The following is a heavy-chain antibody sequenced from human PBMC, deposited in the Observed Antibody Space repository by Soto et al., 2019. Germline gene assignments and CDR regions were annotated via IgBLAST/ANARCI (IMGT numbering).Heavy chain of an antibody. D-gene: IGHD1-26*01. CDR3: ARNNIVGGMDLFDY. CDR2: TYYRSKWYT. Sequence: PSQTLSLTCGISGDSVSSNSAAWHWIRQSPSRGLEWLGRTYYRSKWYTDYAISMKSRMTISPDTSENQFSLQLNSVTPEDTAMYYCARNNIVGGMDLFDYWGRGTLVTVSS. V-gene: IGHV6-1*01. J-gene: IGHJ4*02. CDR1: GDSVSSNSAA.